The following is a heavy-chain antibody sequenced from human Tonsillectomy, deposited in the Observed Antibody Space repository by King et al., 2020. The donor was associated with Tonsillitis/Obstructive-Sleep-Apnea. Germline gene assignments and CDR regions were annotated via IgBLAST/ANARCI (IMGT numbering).Heavy chain of an antibody. D-gene: IGHD2-15*01. CDR3: AAGVVVAATPYWYFDL. J-gene: IGHJ2*01. V-gene: IGHV1-58*01. Sequence: QLVQSGPEVKKPGTSVKVSCKASGFTFTSSAVQWVRQARGQRLEWIGWIVVGSGNTNYAQKFQERVTITRDMSTSTAYMELSSLRSEDTAVYYCAAGVVVAATPYWYFDLWGRSTLVTVSS. CDR1: GFTFTSSA. CDR2: IVVGSGNT.